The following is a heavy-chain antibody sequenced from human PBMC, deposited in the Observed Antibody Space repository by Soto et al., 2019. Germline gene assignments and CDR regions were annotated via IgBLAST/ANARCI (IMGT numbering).Heavy chain of an antibody. CDR1: GYSISSGYY. Sequence: SETLSLTCAVSGYSISSGYYWCWIRQPPGKGLEWIGSIYHSGSTYYNPSLKSRVTISVDTSKSQFSLKLSSVTAADTAVYYCARARLYYDSSGYYYPYYFDYWGQGTLVTVSS. V-gene: IGHV4-38-2*01. J-gene: IGHJ4*02. CDR2: IYHSGST. CDR3: ARARLYYDSSGYYYPYYFDY. D-gene: IGHD3-22*01.